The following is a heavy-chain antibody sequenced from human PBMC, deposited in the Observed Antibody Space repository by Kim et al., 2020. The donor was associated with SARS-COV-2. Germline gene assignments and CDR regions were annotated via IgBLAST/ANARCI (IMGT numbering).Heavy chain of an antibody. CDR1: GYTFTGYY. V-gene: IGHV1-2*02. CDR3: ARLGIAVAFGGFDP. D-gene: IGHD6-19*01. J-gene: IGHJ5*02. CDR2: INPNSGGA. Sequence: ASVKVSCKASGYTFTGYYMHWVRQAPGQGLEWMGWINPNSGGANYAQKFQGRVTMTRDTSISTAYMELSRLRSDDTAVYYCARLGIAVAFGGFDPWGQGTLVTVSS.